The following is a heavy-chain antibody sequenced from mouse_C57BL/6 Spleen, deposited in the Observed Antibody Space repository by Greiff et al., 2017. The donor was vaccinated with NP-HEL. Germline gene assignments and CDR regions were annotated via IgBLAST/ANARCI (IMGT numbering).Heavy chain of an antibody. CDR2: IYPGDGDT. CDR3: ARKPHYYEGGFDY. V-gene: IGHV1-80*01. J-gene: IGHJ2*01. CDR1: GYAFSSYW. D-gene: IGHD1-2*01. Sequence: VQRVESGAELVKPGASVKISCKASGYAFSSYWMNWVKQRPGKGLEWIGQIYPGDGDTNYNGKFKGKATLTADKSSSTAYMQLSSLTSEDSAVYFCARKPHYYEGGFDYWGQGTTLTVSS.